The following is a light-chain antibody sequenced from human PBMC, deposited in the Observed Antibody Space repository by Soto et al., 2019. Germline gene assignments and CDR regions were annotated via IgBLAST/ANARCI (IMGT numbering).Light chain of an antibody. J-gene: IGKJ4*01. V-gene: IGKV3-20*01. Sequence: EIALTQSPATLSLSPGARATLSWGASQRVSRSNLAWYQQKPGQAPRLVIYGASSRATGIPARFSGSGSGTDFTLTISRLETEDFAVYYCQQYGVSQGPFGGGTKVDIK. CDR2: GAS. CDR1: QRVSRSN. CDR3: QQYGVSQGP.